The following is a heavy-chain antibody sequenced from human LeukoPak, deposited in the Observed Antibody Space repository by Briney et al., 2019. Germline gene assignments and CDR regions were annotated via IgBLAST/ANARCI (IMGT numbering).Heavy chain of an antibody. CDR2: TRNKANSYTT. D-gene: IGHD3-3*01. J-gene: IGHJ6*03. CDR3: AREDYDFWSGSLYYYYYMDV. CDR1: GFTFSDHY. V-gene: IGHV3-72*01. Sequence: GGSLRLSCAASGFTFSDHYMDWVRQAPGKGLEWVGRTRNKANSYTTEYAASVKGRFTISRDDSKNSLYLQMNSLKTEDTAVYYCAREDYDFWSGSLYYYYYMDVWGKGTTVTVSS.